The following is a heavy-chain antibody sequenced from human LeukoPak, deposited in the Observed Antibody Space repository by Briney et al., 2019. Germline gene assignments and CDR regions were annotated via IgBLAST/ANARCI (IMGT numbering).Heavy chain of an antibody. D-gene: IGHD5-18*01. V-gene: IGHV4-30-2*01. Sequence: SETLSLTCTVSGGSISRYYWSWIRQPPGKGLEWIGYIYHSGSTYYNPSLKSRVTISVDRSKNQFSLKLSSVTAADTAVYYCARGYSYNSNWFDPWGQGTLVTVSS. CDR3: ARGYSYNSNWFDP. CDR1: GGSISRYY. CDR2: IYHSGST. J-gene: IGHJ5*02.